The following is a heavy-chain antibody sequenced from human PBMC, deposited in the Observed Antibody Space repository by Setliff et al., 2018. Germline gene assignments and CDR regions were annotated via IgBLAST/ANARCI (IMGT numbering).Heavy chain of an antibody. V-gene: IGHV3-33*08. Sequence: GESLKISCAAPGFTFSTYRMHWVRQAPGKGLEWVAVIWDDGGNKYHADSVKGRFTISRDNSKNTVYLQMNSLRGEDTAVYYCARTCSGSGCYAGLESWGQGTPVTVSS. CDR1: GFTFSTYR. D-gene: IGHD2-15*01. J-gene: IGHJ4*02. CDR2: IWDDGGNK. CDR3: ARTCSGSGCYAGLES.